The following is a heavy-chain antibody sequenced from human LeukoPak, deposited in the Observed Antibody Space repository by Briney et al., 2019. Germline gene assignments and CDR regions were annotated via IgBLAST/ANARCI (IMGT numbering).Heavy chain of an antibody. J-gene: IGHJ4*02. V-gene: IGHV7-4-1*02. CDR1: GYTLTSYA. CDR3: ARDPRAAADGKADY. D-gene: IGHD6-13*01. CDR2: INTNTGNP. Sequence: ASVKVSCKASGYTLTSYAINWVRQAPGQGLEWIGWINTNTGNPTYAQDFTGRFVFSLDTSVSTTYLQITSLKPEDTVVYYCARDPRAAADGKADYWGQGTLVTVSS.